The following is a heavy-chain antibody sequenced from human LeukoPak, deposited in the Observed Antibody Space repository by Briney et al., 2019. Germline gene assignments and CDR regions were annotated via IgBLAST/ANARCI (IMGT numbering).Heavy chain of an antibody. CDR1: GFTFSSYG. CDR2: IWYDGSNK. V-gene: IGHV3-33*01. J-gene: IGHJ4*02. D-gene: IGHD6-19*01. CDR3: ARERRIAVAGLDY. Sequence: GRSLRLSCAASGFTFSSYGMHWVRQAPGKGLEWVAVIWYDGSNKYYADSVKGRFTTSRDNSKNTLYLQMNSLRAEDTAVYYCARERRIAVAGLDYWGQGTLVTVSS.